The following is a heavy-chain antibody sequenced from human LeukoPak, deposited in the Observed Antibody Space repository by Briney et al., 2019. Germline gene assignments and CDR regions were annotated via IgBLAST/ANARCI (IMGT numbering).Heavy chain of an antibody. Sequence: SETLSLTCTVSGGSISSNNYYWGWTRQSPGKGLEWIGMIYYSGTTYYNPSLKSRVTISVDISRNQFSLKLSSVTAADTAIYYCARYYDYIWGTHRSYYFDYWGQGTLVTVSS. V-gene: IGHV4-39*01. J-gene: IGHJ4*02. CDR2: IYYSGTT. D-gene: IGHD3-16*02. CDR3: ARYYDYIWGTHRSYYFDY. CDR1: GGSISSNNYY.